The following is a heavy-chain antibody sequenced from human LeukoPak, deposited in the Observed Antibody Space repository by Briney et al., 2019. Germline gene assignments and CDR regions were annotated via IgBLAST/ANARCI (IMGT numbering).Heavy chain of an antibody. J-gene: IGHJ4*02. D-gene: IGHD5-18*01. CDR3: ARDKGSGYLPFDF. CDR1: GYTFTVHY. CDR2: INPNSGDA. Sequence: ASVKVSCKASGYTFTVHYIHWVRQAPGQGPEWMGWINPNSGDANYPQKFQGRVTMTRDTSISTAYMEMSSLRSDDAAVYYCARDKGSGYLPFDFWGQGTLVTVSS. V-gene: IGHV1-2*02.